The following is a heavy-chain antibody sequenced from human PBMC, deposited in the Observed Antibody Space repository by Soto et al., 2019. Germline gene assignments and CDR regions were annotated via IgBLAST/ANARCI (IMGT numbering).Heavy chain of an antibody. CDR1: GYILASYW. V-gene: IGHV5-10-1*01. CDR2: INPGDSYS. J-gene: IGHJ4*02. Sequence: GESLKISCKGSGYILASYWITWVRQMPWRGLEWMGRINPGDSYSNYSPSFQGRVTISADKSISTAYLQWSSLAASDTAMYFCAIHSGDYGSDYWGQGTLVTVSS. CDR3: AIHSGDYGSDY. D-gene: IGHD4-17*01.